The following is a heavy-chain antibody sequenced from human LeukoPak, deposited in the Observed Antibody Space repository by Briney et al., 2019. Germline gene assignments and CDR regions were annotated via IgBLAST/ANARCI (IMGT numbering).Heavy chain of an antibody. J-gene: IGHJ5*02. V-gene: IGHV1-69*13. CDR3: ARDFHRQQLVPLDH. CDR2: IIPIFGTA. CDR1: GGTFSSYA. D-gene: IGHD6-13*01. Sequence: SVKVSCKASGGTFSSYAISWVRQAPGEGLEWMGGIIPIFGTANYAQKFQGRVTITADESTSTDYMELSSLRSEDTAVYYCARDFHRQQLVPLDHWGQGTLVTVSS.